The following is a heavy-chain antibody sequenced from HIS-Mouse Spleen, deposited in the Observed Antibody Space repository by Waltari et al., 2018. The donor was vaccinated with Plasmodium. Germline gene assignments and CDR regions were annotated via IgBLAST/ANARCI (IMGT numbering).Heavy chain of an antibody. CDR2: IKSKTDGGTT. J-gene: IGHJ3*02. CDR3: TTGLGAFDI. CDR1: GFPCSNDG. V-gene: IGHV3-15*01. Sequence: EVQLVESGGGLVKPGGSLILSCAAYGFPCSNDGMRWFRQAPGKGLEWVGRIKSKTDGGTTDYAAPVKGRFTISRDDSKNTLYLQMNSLKTEDTAVYYCTTGLGAFDIWGQGTMVTVSS.